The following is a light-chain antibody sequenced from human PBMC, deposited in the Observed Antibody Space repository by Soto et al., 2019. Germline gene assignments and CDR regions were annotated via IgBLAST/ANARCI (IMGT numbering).Light chain of an antibody. V-gene: IGKV3-15*01. CDR1: QSVSSN. J-gene: IGKJ1*01. CDR2: GAS. CDR3: QQYNSWT. Sequence: EIVMTQSPATLSVPPGERATLSCRASQSVSSNLAWYQQKPGQAPRLLIYGASTRATGIPARFSGSGSGTEFTLTISSLQSEDFAVYYCQQYNSWTFAQGTKVDIK.